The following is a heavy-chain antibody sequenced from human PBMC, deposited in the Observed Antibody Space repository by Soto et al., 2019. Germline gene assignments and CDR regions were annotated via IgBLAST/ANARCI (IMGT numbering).Heavy chain of an antibody. CDR2: ISSTTNTI. Sequence: PGGSLRLSCAASGFSFSSYSMNWVRQAPGKGLEWISYISSTTNTIYYADSVKGRFTVSRDNAKNSLYLQMNSLRDEDTAVYYCVRAKYSGDYIFYYYGMDVWGQGTTVTV. J-gene: IGHJ6*02. D-gene: IGHD1-26*01. CDR3: VRAKYSGDYIFYYYGMDV. CDR1: GFSFSSYS. V-gene: IGHV3-48*02.